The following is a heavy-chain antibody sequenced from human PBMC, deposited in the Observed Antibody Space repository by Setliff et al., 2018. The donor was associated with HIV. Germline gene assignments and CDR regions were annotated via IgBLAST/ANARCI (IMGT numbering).Heavy chain of an antibody. CDR2: ISRSSDEI. D-gene: IGHD6-19*01. V-gene: IGHV3-21*01. Sequence: LSLSCAASGFTFSSHSMNWVRQAPGKGLEWVSSISRSSDEIHYADSVKGRFTISRDNTKYSLYLQMNKVRAEDTAVYFCVRDYRWLNWFFDLWGRGTLVTVSS. CDR3: VRDYRWLNWFFDL. CDR1: GFTFSSHS. J-gene: IGHJ2*01.